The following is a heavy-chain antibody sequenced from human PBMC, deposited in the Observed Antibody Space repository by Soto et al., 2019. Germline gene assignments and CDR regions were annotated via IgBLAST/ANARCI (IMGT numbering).Heavy chain of an antibody. V-gene: IGHV4-34*01. D-gene: IGHD3-9*01. CDR1: GGSFSGYY. CDR3: ARVENWGFFDRKTFFDP. Sequence: SETLSLTCAVYGGSFSGYYWSWTRQPPGKGLEWIGEINHSGSTNYNPSLKSRVTISVDTSKNQFSLKLSSVTAADTAVYYCARVENWGFFDRKTFFDPWGQGTLVTVSS. J-gene: IGHJ5*02. CDR2: INHSGST.